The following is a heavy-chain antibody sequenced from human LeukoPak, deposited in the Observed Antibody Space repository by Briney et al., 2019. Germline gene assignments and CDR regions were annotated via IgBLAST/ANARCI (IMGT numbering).Heavy chain of an antibody. V-gene: IGHV3-30*04. CDR2: ISYDGSNK. J-gene: IGHJ4*02. Sequence: GGSLRLSCAASGFTFSIYAKHWVRQAPGKGLEWVAVISYDGSNKYYADSVKGRFTISRDNSKNTLYLQMNSLRAEDTAVYYCARETQAYYYGSGSPNYWGQGTLVTVSS. D-gene: IGHD3-10*01. CDR1: GFTFSIYA. CDR3: ARETQAYYYGSGSPNY.